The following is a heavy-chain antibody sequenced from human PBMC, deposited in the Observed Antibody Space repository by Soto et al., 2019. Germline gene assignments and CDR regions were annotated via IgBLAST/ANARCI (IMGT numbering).Heavy chain of an antibody. CDR2: IYYSGST. V-gene: IGHV4-31*03. J-gene: IGHJ5*02. CDR1: GGSISSGGYY. Sequence: SETLSLTCTVSGGSISSGGYYWSWIRQHPGKGLEWIGYIYYSGSTYYNPSLKSRVTISVDTSKNQFSLKLSSVTAADTAVYYCARGLTGRDQSKYRNLRVSWFDPWGQGTLVTVSS. D-gene: IGHD3-10*01. CDR3: ARGLTGRDQSKYRNLRVSWFDP.